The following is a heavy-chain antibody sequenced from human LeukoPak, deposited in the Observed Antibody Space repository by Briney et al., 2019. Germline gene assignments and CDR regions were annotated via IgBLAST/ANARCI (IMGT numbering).Heavy chain of an antibody. Sequence: GGSLRLSCSASGFTFSSYAMHWVRQAPGKGLEYVSAISSNGGSTYYADSVKGRFTISRDNSKNTLYLQMSSLRAEDTAVYYCARAGVAAAAYYFDYWGQGTLVTVSS. CDR1: GFTFSSYA. D-gene: IGHD6-13*01. CDR3: ARAGVAAAAYYFDY. J-gene: IGHJ4*02. CDR2: ISSNGGST. V-gene: IGHV3-64D*06.